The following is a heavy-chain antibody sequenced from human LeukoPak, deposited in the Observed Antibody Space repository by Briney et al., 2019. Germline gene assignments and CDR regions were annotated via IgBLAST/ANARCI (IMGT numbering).Heavy chain of an antibody. CDR3: ARDRSSTLLDY. CDR1: GFTFSSYA. CDR2: ISYDGSNK. V-gene: IGHV3-30*14. D-gene: IGHD2-2*01. Sequence: GGSLRLSCAASGFTFSSYAMHWGCEGPRKGLEWVAVISYDGSNKYYADSVKGRFTISRDNSKNTLYLQMNSLGAEDTAVYYCARDRSSTLLDYWGQGTLVTVCS. J-gene: IGHJ4*02.